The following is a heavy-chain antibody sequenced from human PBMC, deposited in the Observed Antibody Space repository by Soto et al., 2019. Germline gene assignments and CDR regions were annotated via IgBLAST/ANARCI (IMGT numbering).Heavy chain of an antibody. J-gene: IGHJ4*02. CDR2: IRSKAYGGTT. V-gene: IGHV3-49*03. CDR3: TRDPRGSGYVPIPDY. Sequence: GGSLRLSCTASGFTFGDYAMSWFRQAPGKGLEWVGFIRSKAYGGTTEYAASVKGRFTISRDDSKSIAYLQMNSLKTEDTAVYYCTRDPRGSGYVPIPDYWGQGTLVTVSS. CDR1: GFTFGDYA. D-gene: IGHD5-12*01.